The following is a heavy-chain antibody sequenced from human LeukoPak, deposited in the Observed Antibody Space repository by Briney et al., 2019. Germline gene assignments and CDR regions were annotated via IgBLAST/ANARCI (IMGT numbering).Heavy chain of an antibody. CDR1: GFTVSSNY. D-gene: IGHD3-22*01. CDR2: IYNDDNGGKT. Sequence: PGGSLRLSCATSGFTVSSNYMSWVRQAPGMGLEWVSDIYNDDNGGKTHYADSVKGRFINSRDNSKNTLYLQMNSLRPEDTAVYYCARVQAYYYDSSGYLYYFDYWGQGTLVTVSS. CDR3: ARVQAYYYDSSGYLYYFDY. J-gene: IGHJ4*02. V-gene: IGHV3-66*02.